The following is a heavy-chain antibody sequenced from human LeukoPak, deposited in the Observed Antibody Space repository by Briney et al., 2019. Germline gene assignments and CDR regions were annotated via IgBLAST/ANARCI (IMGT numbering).Heavy chain of an antibody. D-gene: IGHD6-13*01. J-gene: IGHJ3*02. CDR3: AKDWPSEWQQLPDYDAFDI. CDR2: INSGGST. CDR1: GFTFSTYA. Sequence: PGGSLRLSCAASGFTFSTYAMSWVRQAPGKGLEWVSAINSGGSTYYADSLKGRFTISRDNSKNTLYLQMNSLRADDTAVYYCAKDWPSEWQQLPDYDAFDIWGQGTMVTVSS. V-gene: IGHV3-23*01.